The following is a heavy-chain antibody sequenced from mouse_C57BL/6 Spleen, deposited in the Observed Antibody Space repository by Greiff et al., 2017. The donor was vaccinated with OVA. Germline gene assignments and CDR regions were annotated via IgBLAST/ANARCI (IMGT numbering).Heavy chain of an antibody. CDR1: GYAFSSYW. D-gene: IGHD4-1*01. CDR3: ARGETLGYYFDY. V-gene: IGHV1-80*01. J-gene: IGHJ2*01. Sequence: QVQLQQSGAELVKPGASVKISCKASGYAFSSYWMNWVKQMPGKGLEWIGQIYPGDGDTNYNGKFKGKATLTADKSSSPAYMQISSLTSEDAAVYFCARGETLGYYFDYWGQGTTLTVSS. CDR2: IYPGDGDT.